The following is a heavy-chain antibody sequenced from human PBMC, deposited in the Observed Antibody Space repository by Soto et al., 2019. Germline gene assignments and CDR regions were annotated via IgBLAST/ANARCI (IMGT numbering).Heavy chain of an antibody. CDR2: IYESGST. Sequence: SETLSLTCTVPGASIVSSNSYWGWVRQPPGKGPEWIGSIYESGSTYFNPSLQSRVTMSVDTSKNQFSLHLTSVTAADTAMYYCARLGVWGSYRPQYFDHWGQGTLVTVSS. D-gene: IGHD3-16*02. V-gene: IGHV4-39*01. CDR3: ARLGVWGSYRPQYFDH. CDR1: GASIVSSNSY. J-gene: IGHJ4*02.